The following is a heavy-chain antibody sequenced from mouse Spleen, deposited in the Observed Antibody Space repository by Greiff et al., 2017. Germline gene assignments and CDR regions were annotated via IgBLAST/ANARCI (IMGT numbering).Heavy chain of an antibody. CDR2: IDPSDSYT. V-gene: IGHV1-69*01. Sequence: QVQLQQPGAELVMPGASVKLSCKASGYTFTSYWMHWVKQRPGQGLEWIGEIDPSDSYTNYNQKFKGKATLTVDKSSSTAYMQLSSLTSEDSAVYYCAREGQLRLQGFAYWGQGTLVTVSA. J-gene: IGHJ3*01. CDR3: AREGQLRLQGFAY. D-gene: IGHD3-2*02. CDR1: GYTFTSYW.